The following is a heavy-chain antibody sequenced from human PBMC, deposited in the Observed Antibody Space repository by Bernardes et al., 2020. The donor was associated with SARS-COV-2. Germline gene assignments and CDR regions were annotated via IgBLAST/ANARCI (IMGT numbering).Heavy chain of an antibody. J-gene: IGHJ6*02. CDR2: ISNDGSHK. CDR3: ARGTLQYLLSAYPHQYYGVDF. CDR1: GFSFSSYA. D-gene: IGHD3-10*01. Sequence: GGSLRLSCAASGFSFSSYAMHWVRQAPGKGLEWVAVISNDGSHKSYADSVKGRFTISRDNSKSTFHVQMSSLRAEDTAVYYCARGTLQYLLSAYPHQYYGVDFWGQGTTVTVSS. V-gene: IGHV3-30*04.